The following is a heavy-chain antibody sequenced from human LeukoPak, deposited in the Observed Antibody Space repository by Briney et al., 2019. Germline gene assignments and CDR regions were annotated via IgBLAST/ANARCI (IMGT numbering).Heavy chain of an antibody. J-gene: IGHJ3*02. D-gene: IGHD1-26*01. CDR2: IYYSGST. Sequence: SGTLSLTCTVSGGSVSSGSYYWSWIRQPPGKGLEWIGCIYYSGSTNYNPSLKSRVTISVDTSKNQFSLKLSSVTAADTAVYYCARGGLRQWELRSLAFDIWGQGTMVTVSS. CDR3: ARGGLRQWELRSLAFDI. CDR1: GGSVSSGSYY. V-gene: IGHV4-61*01.